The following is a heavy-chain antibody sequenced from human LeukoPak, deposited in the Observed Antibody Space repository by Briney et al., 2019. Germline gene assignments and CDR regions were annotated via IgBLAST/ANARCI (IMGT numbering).Heavy chain of an antibody. D-gene: IGHD1-26*01. CDR3: AKTPYSGSLRAFDI. CDR2: ISYDGSNK. V-gene: IGHV3-30*18. J-gene: IGHJ3*02. CDR1: GFTFSSYG. Sequence: QPGGSLRLSCAASGFTFSSYGMHWVRQAPGKGLEWVAVISYDGSNKYYADSVKGRFTISRDNSKNTLYLQMNSLRAEDTAVYYCAKTPYSGSLRAFDIWGQGTMVTVSS.